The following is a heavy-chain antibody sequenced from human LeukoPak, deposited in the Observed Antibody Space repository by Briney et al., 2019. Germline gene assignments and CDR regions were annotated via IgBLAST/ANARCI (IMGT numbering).Heavy chain of an antibody. CDR3: ARLRSYYDSSGSYYYFDY. CDR1: GGSISGYY. J-gene: IGHJ4*02. V-gene: IGHV4-59*08. Sequence: KPSETLSLTCTFSGGSISGYYWSWIRQPPGKGLDWVGYVYYTGSTYYNPSLKSRVTMSVDTSKNQFSLKLSSVSDADTAVYFCARLRSYYDSSGSYYYFDYWGQGTLVTVSS. CDR2: VYYTGST. D-gene: IGHD3-22*01.